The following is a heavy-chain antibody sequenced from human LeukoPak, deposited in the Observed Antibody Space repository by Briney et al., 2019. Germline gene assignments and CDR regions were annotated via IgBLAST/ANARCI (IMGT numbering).Heavy chain of an antibody. CDR3: ARAPGGYSYYFGY. CDR1: GGSISSYY. J-gene: IGHJ4*02. D-gene: IGHD5-18*01. Sequence: SETLSLTCTVSGGSISSYYWSWIRQPPGKGLEWIGYIYYSGSTNYNPSLKSRVTISVDTSKNQFSLKLSSVTAADTAVYYCARAPGGYSYYFGYWGQGTLVTVSS. CDR2: IYYSGST. V-gene: IGHV4-59*12.